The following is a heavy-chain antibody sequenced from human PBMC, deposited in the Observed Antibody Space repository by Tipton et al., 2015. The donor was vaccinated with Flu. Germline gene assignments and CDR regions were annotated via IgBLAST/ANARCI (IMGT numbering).Heavy chain of an antibody. Sequence: SLRLSCAASGFTFSSYSMSWVRQAPGKGLEWVSSITSSSSYIYYADSVRGRFTISRDNAKNSLYLQMNSLRAEDTAVYYCARDRWEMNSAGSGYLYAWDYWGQGALVSVSS. CDR1: GFTFSSYS. J-gene: IGHJ4*02. CDR2: ITSSSSYI. D-gene: IGHD3-22*01. V-gene: IGHV3-21*01. CDR3: ARDRWEMNSAGSGYLYAWDY.